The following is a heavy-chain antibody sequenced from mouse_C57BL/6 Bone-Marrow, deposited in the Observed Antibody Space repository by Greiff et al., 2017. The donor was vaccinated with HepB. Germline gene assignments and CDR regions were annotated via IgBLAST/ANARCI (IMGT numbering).Heavy chain of an antibody. Sequence: EVKLVESGGGLVQPGGSLKLSCAASGFTFSDYYMYWVRQTPEKRLEWVAYISNGGGSTYYPDTVKGRFTISRDNAKNTLYLQMSRVKSEDTAMYYCASRYDYGDYYAMDYWGQGTSVTVSS. V-gene: IGHV5-12*01. D-gene: IGHD2-4*01. CDR2: ISNGGGST. CDR3: ASRYDYGDYYAMDY. J-gene: IGHJ4*01. CDR1: GFTFSDYY.